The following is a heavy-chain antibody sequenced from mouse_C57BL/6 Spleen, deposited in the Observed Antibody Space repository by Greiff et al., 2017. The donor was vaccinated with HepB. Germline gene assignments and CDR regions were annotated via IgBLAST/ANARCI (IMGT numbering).Heavy chain of an antibody. D-gene: IGHD2-1*01. CDR3: ARDGNYPGWFAY. CDR1: GYTFTSYW. CDR2: IYPGSGST. J-gene: IGHJ3*01. V-gene: IGHV1-55*01. Sequence: VQLQQPGAELVKPGASVKMSCKASGYTFTSYWITWVKQRPGQGLEWIGDIYPGSGSTNYNEKFKSKATLTVDTSSSTAYMQVSSLTSEYSAVYYCARDGNYPGWFAYWGQGTLVTVSA.